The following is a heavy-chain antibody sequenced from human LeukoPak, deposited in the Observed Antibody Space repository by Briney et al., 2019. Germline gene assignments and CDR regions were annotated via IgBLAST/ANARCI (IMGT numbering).Heavy chain of an antibody. J-gene: IGHJ4*02. V-gene: IGHV4-4*09. CDR1: GGSISGYY. CDR2: IYTSGNT. D-gene: IGHD2-2*01. Sequence: PSETLSLTCTVSGGSISGYYWSWIRQPPGKGLEWIGYIYTSGNTNFNPSLKSRVTISVDTSKNQFSLKLSSVTATDTAVYYCARQSCSSTACWNLPDYWGQGTLVTVSS. CDR3: ARQSCSSTACWNLPDY.